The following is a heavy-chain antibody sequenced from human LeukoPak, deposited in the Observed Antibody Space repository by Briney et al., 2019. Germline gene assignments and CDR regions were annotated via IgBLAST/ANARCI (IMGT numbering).Heavy chain of an antibody. CDR2: ISGSGGST. CDR1: GFTFSSYA. Sequence: GGSLRLSCAASGFTFSSYAMSWVRQAPGKGLEWVSAISGSGGSTYYADSVKGRFTISRDNSKNTLYLQMSSLRAEDTAVYYCAKDGYSYGSYYFDYWGQGTLVTVSS. V-gene: IGHV3-23*01. D-gene: IGHD5-18*01. CDR3: AKDGYSYGSYYFDY. J-gene: IGHJ4*02.